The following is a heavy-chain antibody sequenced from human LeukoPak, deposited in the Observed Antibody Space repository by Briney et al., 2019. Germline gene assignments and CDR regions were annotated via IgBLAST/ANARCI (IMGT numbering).Heavy chain of an antibody. J-gene: IGHJ4*02. CDR2: ISASGGST. CDR1: GFTFSSYA. D-gene: IGHD1-26*01. CDR3: ATHSRGSYYYFDY. V-gene: IGHV3-23*01. Sequence: QSGGSLRLSRAASGFTFSSYAMSWVRQAPGKGLEWVSAISASGGSTYYADSVKGRFTISRDNSKNTLYLQMNSLRAEDTAVYYCATHSRGSYYYFDYWGQGTLVTVSS.